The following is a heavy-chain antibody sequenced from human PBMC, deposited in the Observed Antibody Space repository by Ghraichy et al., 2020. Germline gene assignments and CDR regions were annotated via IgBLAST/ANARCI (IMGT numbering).Heavy chain of an antibody. J-gene: IGHJ4*02. V-gene: IGHV3-23*01. CDR3: AKDGGSGSYAGKAEIDY. Sequence: GGSLRLSCAASGFTFSSYAMSWVRQAPGKGLEWVSAISGSGGSTYYADSVKGRFTISRDNSKNTLYLQMNSLRAEDTAVYYCAKDGGSGSYAGKAEIDYWGQGTLVTVSS. CDR1: GFTFSSYA. D-gene: IGHD3-10*01. CDR2: ISGSGGST.